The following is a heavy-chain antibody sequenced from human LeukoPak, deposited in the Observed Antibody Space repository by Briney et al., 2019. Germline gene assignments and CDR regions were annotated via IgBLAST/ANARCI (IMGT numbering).Heavy chain of an antibody. Sequence: GGSLRLSCAASGFTVSSNYMSWVRQAPGEGLEWVSVIYRGGSTYYADSVKGRFTISRDNSKNTLYLQMNSLRAEDTAVYYCASEVTTGPVDYWSQGTLVTVSS. J-gene: IGHJ4*02. V-gene: IGHV3-66*01. CDR1: GFTVSSNY. CDR3: ASEVTTGPVDY. D-gene: IGHD4-17*01. CDR2: IYRGGST.